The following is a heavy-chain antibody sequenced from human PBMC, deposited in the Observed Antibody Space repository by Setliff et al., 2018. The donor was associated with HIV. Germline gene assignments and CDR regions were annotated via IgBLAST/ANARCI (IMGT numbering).Heavy chain of an antibody. D-gene: IGHD1-26*01. Sequence: SETLSLTCAVYGGSFSGYYWSWIRQSPGKGLEWIGEINHSGATNYNPSLKSRAGISIDRSKNQFSLEMTSVTAADAAVYFCAIGGCCTTSASCFRIFDYWGQGTRVTSPQ. J-gene: IGHJ4*02. CDR2: INHSGAT. CDR3: AIGGCCTTSASCFRIFDY. CDR1: GGSFSGYY. V-gene: IGHV4-34*01.